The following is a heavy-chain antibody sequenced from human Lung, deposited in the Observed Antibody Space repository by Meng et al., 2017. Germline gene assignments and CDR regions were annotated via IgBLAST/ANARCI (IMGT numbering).Heavy chain of an antibody. CDR1: VGSNSRYRYY. J-gene: IGHJ1*01. V-gene: IGHV4-61*02. CDR2: IYSRGST. D-gene: IGHD3-22*01. CDR3: ARDLSDSTGYYPFQH. Sequence: QAPPPESGPRRGKSLQTRAVPCSVAVGSNSRYRYYWTWIRQPAGKGLEWIGRIYSRGSTNYNPFLKSRVTISLDASKNQFSLELSSVTATDTAVYYCARDLSDSTGYYPFQHWGQGTLVTVSS.